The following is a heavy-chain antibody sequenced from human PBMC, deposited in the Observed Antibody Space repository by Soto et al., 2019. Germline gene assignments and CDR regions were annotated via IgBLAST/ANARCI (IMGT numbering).Heavy chain of an antibody. V-gene: IGHV5-51*03. Sequence: EVQLVQSGAEVKKPGESLKISCKGSGYSFTSYWIGWVRQMPGKGLEWMGIIYPGDSDTRYSPSFQGQVTISADKSISTAYLQWSSLKASDTAMYYCAMTTYGDYAIVGYFDYWGQGTLVTVSS. CDR1: GYSFTSYW. CDR3: AMTTYGDYAIVGYFDY. D-gene: IGHD4-17*01. CDR2: IYPGDSDT. J-gene: IGHJ4*02.